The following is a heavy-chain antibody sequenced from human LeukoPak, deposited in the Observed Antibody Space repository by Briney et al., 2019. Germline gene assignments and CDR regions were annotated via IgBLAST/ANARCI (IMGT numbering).Heavy chain of an antibody. CDR1: GYTFNNYD. D-gene: IGHD5-24*01. CDR3: VRAMDPLDTFNYQYAMDV. CDR2: MNPNSGNT. J-gene: IGHJ6*02. V-gene: IGHV1-8*01. Sequence: ASVKVSCKASGYTFNNYDINWVRQAPGQGLEWMGWMNPNSGNTGYAQKFQGRFTLTRETFISTAYMELSSLRSDDTAVYYCVRAMDPLDTFNYQYAMDVWGQGTMVTVSS.